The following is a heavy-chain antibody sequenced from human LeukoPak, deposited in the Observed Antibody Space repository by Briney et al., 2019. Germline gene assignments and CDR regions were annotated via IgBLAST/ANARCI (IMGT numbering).Heavy chain of an antibody. Sequence: PGGSLRLSCAASGFTFDDYGTSWVRQAPGKGLEWVSGINWNGGSTGYADSVKGRFTISRDNAKNSPYLQMNSLRAEDTALYYCARDWIGDSSSSSDYWGQGTLVTVSS. CDR2: INWNGGST. D-gene: IGHD6-6*01. J-gene: IGHJ4*02. V-gene: IGHV3-20*04. CDR1: GFTFDDYG. CDR3: ARDWIGDSSSSSDY.